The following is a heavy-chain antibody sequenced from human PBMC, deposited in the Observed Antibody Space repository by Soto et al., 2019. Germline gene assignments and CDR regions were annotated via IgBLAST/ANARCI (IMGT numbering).Heavy chain of an antibody. Sequence: EVQLVESGGGLVQPGGSLRLSCAASGFTFSSYWMSWVRQAPGKGLEWVANIKQDGSEKYYVDSVKGRFTISRDNAKNSLYLQMNSLRAEDTAVYYCARVYYDFWSGYHSMEDYWGQGTLVTVSS. CDR1: GFTFSSYW. D-gene: IGHD3-3*01. CDR3: ARVYYDFWSGYHSMEDY. V-gene: IGHV3-7*01. CDR2: IKQDGSEK. J-gene: IGHJ4*02.